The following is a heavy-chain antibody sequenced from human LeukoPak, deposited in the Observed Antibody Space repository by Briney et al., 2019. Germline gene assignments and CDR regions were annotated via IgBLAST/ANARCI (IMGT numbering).Heavy chain of an antibody. D-gene: IGHD3-22*01. V-gene: IGHV4-59*01. CDR3: ARVTGYMIEDYFDY. CDR1: GGSISSYY. CDR2: IYYSGST. Sequence: ASETLSLTCTVPGGSISSYYWSWIRQPPGKGLEWIGYIYYSGSTNYNPSLKSRVTISVDTSKNQFSLRLSSVTAADTAVYYCARVTGYMIEDYFDYWGQGTLVTVSS. J-gene: IGHJ4*02.